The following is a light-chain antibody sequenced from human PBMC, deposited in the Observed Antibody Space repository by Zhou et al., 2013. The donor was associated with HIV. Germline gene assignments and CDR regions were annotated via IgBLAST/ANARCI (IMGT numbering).Light chain of an antibody. J-gene: IGKJ2*01. Sequence: DIQLTHSPPSLSASLGDRVIFSCLASHDIGRKLNWYQQKPGKAPKLLISDASNLEMGVPSRFSGSGSGTDYTLTISSLQPEDFATYYCQQAHSFPYTFGQGTKLE. CDR3: QQAHSFPYT. CDR2: DAS. CDR1: HDIGRK. V-gene: IGKV1-12*01.